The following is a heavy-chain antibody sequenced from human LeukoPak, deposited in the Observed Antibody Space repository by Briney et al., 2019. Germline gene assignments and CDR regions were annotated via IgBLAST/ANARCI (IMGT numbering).Heavy chain of an antibody. D-gene: IGHD3-22*01. CDR1: GFTLSSHS. J-gene: IGHJ5*02. CDR3: AKDPGLGYDSSGYYLHWFDP. CDR2: ISSSSSYI. Sequence: GGSLRLSCAASGFTLSSHSMNWIRQAPGKGLEWVSSISSSSSYIYYADSVKGRFTISRDNSKNTLYLQMNSLRAEDTAVYYCAKDPGLGYDSSGYYLHWFDPWGQGTLVTVSS. V-gene: IGHV3-21*01.